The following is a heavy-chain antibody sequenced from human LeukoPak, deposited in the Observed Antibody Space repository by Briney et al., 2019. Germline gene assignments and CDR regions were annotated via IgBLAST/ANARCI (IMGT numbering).Heavy chain of an antibody. V-gene: IGHV3-23*01. CDR2: ISGSGDNNDNT. J-gene: IGHJ3*02. D-gene: IGHD6-13*01. Sequence: GGSLRLSCAASGFSFSTYAMSWVRQAPGKGLEWVSAISGSGDNNDNTYYADSVKGQFTISRDNSKNTLYLQMNSLRAEDTAVYYCAKVGRGSSWVQPHAFDIWGQGTMVTVSS. CDR3: AKVGRGSSWVQPHAFDI. CDR1: GFSFSTYA.